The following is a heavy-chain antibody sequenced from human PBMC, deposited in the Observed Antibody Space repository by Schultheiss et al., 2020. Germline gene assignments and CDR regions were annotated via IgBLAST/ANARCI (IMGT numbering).Heavy chain of an antibody. CDR2: IYYSGST. Sequence: SETLSLTCTVSGGSISSYYWSWIRQPPGKGLEWIGYIYYSGSTNYNTSLKSRVTISVDTSKNQFSLKLSTVTAADTAVYYCARTLAAPSYYCYYMDVWGKGTTVTVSS. V-gene: IGHV4-59*01. D-gene: IGHD6-6*01. J-gene: IGHJ6*03. CDR3: ARTLAAPSYYCYYMDV. CDR1: GGSISSYY.